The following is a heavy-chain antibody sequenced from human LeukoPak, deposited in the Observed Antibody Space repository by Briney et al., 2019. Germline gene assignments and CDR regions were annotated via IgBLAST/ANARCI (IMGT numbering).Heavy chain of an antibody. Sequence: GESLRLSRAASGFTFSSYSMNWVRQAPGKGLEWVSSISTSSSYIYYAESVKGRFTISRDNAKNSLYLQMNSLRAEDTAVYYCARETYCTSTNCPIGDYFDYWGQGTLVTVSS. CDR3: ARETYCTSTNCPIGDYFDY. CDR2: ISTSSSYI. D-gene: IGHD2-2*01. CDR1: GFTFSSYS. J-gene: IGHJ4*02. V-gene: IGHV3-21*01.